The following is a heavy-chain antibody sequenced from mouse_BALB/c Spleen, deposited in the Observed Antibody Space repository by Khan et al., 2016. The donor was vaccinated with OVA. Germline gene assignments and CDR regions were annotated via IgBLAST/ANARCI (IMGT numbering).Heavy chain of an antibody. CDR2: ISSGGDYT. J-gene: IGHJ3*01. CDR1: GFTFSSYS. V-gene: IGHV5-6*01. Sequence: EVELVESGGDLVKPGGSLTLSCAASGFTFSSYSMSWVHQTPDKRLEWVASISSGGDYTYYPDSVKGRFTISRDNAKNTLYLQMSDLKSEDTAMDYCADHLTGSFAYWGQGTLVTVSA. D-gene: IGHD4-1*01. CDR3: ADHLTGSFAY.